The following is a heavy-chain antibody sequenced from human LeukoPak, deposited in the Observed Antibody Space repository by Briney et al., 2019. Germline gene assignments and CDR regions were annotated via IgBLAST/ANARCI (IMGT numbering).Heavy chain of an antibody. CDR3: ARAGGSSPPDY. CDR1: GFTFSSYD. Sequence: GGSLRLSCAASGFTFSSYDMHWVRQATGKGLEWVSAIGTAGDTYYPGSVKGRFTISRENAKNSLYLQMNSLRARDTAVYYCARAGGSSPPDYWGQGTLVTASS. J-gene: IGHJ4*02. D-gene: IGHD6-13*01. V-gene: IGHV3-13*01. CDR2: IGTAGDT.